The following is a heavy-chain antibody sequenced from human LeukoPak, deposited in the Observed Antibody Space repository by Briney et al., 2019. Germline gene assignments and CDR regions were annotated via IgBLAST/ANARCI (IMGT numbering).Heavy chain of an antibody. CDR2: ISVSGGST. J-gene: IGHJ4*02. V-gene: IGHV3-23*01. CDR3: AKMAYYYGSGSYSKRGLDY. Sequence: GGSLRLSCAASGFTYSSYAMSWVRQAPGKGLEWVSAISVSGGSTYYADSVKGRFTISRDNSKNTLYLQMNSLRAEDTAVYYCAKMAYYYGSGSYSKRGLDYWGQGTLVTVSS. D-gene: IGHD3-10*01. CDR1: GFTYSSYA.